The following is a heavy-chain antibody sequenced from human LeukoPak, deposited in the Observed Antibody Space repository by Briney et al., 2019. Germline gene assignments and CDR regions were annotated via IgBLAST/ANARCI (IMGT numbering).Heavy chain of an antibody. Sequence: SETLSLTCTVSGGSISSYYWSWIRQPAGKGLEWIGRIYTSGSTNYNPSLKSRVTISVDTSKNQFSLKLSSVTAADTAVYYCARGRFPLGIAAAGMYYFDYWGQGTLVTVSS. CDR2: IYTSGST. V-gene: IGHV4-4*07. D-gene: IGHD6-13*01. J-gene: IGHJ4*02. CDR1: GGSISSYY. CDR3: ARGRFPLGIAAAGMYYFDY.